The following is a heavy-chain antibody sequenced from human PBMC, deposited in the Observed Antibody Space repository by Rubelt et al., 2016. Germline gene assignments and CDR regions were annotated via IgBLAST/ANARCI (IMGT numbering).Heavy chain of an antibody. D-gene: IGHD2-8*01. CDR3: ARGILYCTDGVCYNHFDY. CDR1: GGSISSSSYY. J-gene: IGHJ4*02. Sequence: QLQLRESGPGLVKPSETLSLTCTVSGGSISSSSYYWGWIRQPPGKGLEWIGTIYYSGSIYYNPSLKDRVTISVDTSKNQFSLKLSSVTAADTAVFYCARGILYCTDGVCYNHFDYWGQGTLVTVSS. V-gene: IGHV4-39*07. CDR2: IYYSGSI.